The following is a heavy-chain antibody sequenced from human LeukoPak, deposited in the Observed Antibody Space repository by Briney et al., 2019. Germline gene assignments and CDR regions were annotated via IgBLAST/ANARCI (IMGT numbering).Heavy chain of an antibody. J-gene: IGHJ4*02. D-gene: IGHD6-25*01. CDR1: GLTVSSNY. CDR3: ARGTAG. Sequence: GGSLRLSCVASGLTVSSNYMSWVRQAPGKGLEWVSVIYSGDKTYYADSVKGRFTISRDNSKNTLYLQMSSLRAEDTAVYYCARGTAGWGQGTLVTVSS. CDR2: IYSGDKT. V-gene: IGHV3-66*01.